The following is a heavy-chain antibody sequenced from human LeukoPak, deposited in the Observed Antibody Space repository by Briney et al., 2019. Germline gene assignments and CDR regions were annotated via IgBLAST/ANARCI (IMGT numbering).Heavy chain of an antibody. CDR2: INPNSGDT. Sequence: ASVKVSCKASGYTCTGHYMHWVRQAPGQGPEWMGWINPNSGDTNYAQKFQGRVTLTRDASIGTAYMEMNRLTYDDTAIYYCARDVYTSGWRYFDLWGHGTLVTVSS. D-gene: IGHD6-19*01. J-gene: IGHJ2*01. V-gene: IGHV1-2*02. CDR3: ARDVYTSGWRYFDL. CDR1: GYTCTGHY.